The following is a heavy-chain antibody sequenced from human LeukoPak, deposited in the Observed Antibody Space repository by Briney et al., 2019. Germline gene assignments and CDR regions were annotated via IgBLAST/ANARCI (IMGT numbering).Heavy chain of an antibody. CDR2: ISYDGSNK. Sequence: GGSLRLSCAASGFTFSSYGMHWVRQAPGKGLEWVAVISYDGSNKYYADSVKGRFTISRDNSKNTLYLQMNSLRAEDTAVYYCAKDTRPSLRFLEWLSPLDYWGQGTLVTVSS. V-gene: IGHV3-30*18. D-gene: IGHD3-3*01. CDR3: AKDTRPSLRFLEWLSPLDY. J-gene: IGHJ4*02. CDR1: GFTFSSYG.